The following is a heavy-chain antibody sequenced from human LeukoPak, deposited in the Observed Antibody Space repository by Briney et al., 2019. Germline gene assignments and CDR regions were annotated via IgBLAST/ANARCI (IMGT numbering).Heavy chain of an antibody. CDR3: ARASGGYDTIDY. V-gene: IGHV4-59*01. J-gene: IGHJ4*02. D-gene: IGHD5-12*01. CDR2: IYYSGST. CDR1: GGSISSYY. Sequence: SETLSLTCTVSGGSISSYYWSWIRQPPGKGLEWIGYIYYSGSTNYNPSLKSRVTISVDTSKNQLSLKLSSVTAADTAVYYCARASGGYDTIDYWGQGTLVTVSS.